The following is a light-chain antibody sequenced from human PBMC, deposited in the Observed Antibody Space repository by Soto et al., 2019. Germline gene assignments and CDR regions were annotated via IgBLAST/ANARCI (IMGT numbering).Light chain of an antibody. Sequence: EVVMTQSPATLSVSPGERATLTCRASQTVSSNLAWYQQKPGQAPRLLIYGAFTLATGIPARFSGDRSGTEFTLTISSLQSEDFAVYYCHQYNNWTYTCGQGTKLESK. CDR3: HQYNNWTYT. CDR1: QTVSSN. CDR2: GAF. J-gene: IGKJ2*01. V-gene: IGKV3-15*01.